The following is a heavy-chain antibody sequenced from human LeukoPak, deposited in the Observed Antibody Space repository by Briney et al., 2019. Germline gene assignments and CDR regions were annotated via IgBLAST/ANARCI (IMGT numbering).Heavy chain of an antibody. CDR2: INPNSGGT. Sequence: ASVKVSCKASAYTFTGYYMHWVRHAPGQGLEWVGGINPNSGGTNYAQKFQGRVAMTRDTFISTAYMELSRLRSDDTAVYYCAISMHWGHYYYYDMDIWGKGTPVTVSS. CDR3: AISMHWGHYYYYDMDI. CDR1: AYTFTGYY. V-gene: IGHV1-2*02. D-gene: IGHD7-27*01. J-gene: IGHJ6*03.